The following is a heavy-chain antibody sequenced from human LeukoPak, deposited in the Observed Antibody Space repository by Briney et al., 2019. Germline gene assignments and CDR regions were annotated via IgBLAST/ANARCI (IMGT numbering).Heavy chain of an antibody. J-gene: IGHJ4*02. V-gene: IGHV3-74*01. CDR2: INSDGSST. CDR3: AARGYCSSTSCLLEY. D-gene: IGHD2-2*01. Sequence: GGSLRLSCAASGFTFSSYWMHWVRQAPGKGLVWVSSINSDGSSTNYADSVKGRFTISRDNAKNTLYLQMNSLRAEDTAVYYCAARGYCSSTSCLLEYWGQGTLVTVSS. CDR1: GFTFSSYW.